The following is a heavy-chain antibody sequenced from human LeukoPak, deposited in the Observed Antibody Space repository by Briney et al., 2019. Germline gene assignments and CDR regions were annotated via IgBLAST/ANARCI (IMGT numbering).Heavy chain of an antibody. Sequence: PSGTLSLTCAVSGGSIASNDWWSWVRQPPGKGLEWIGEIYHSGSTNYNPSLQSRVTISVDTSKNQFSLELSSVTAADTAVYYCARGVVAARFWFDPWGQGTLVTVSS. CDR3: ARGVVAARFWFDP. J-gene: IGHJ5*02. V-gene: IGHV4-4*02. CDR1: GGSIASNDW. CDR2: IYHSGST. D-gene: IGHD2-15*01.